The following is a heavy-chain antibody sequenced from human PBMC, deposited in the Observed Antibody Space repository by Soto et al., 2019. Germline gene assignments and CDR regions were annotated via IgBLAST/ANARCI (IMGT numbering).Heavy chain of an antibody. CDR2: IWYDGSNK. Sequence: GGSLRLSCAASGFTFSSYGMHWVRQAPGKGLEWVAVIWYDGSNKYYADSVKGRFTISRDNSKNTLYLQMNSLRAEDTAVYYCARVLGMLYPDYWGQGTLVTVSS. V-gene: IGHV3-33*01. CDR1: GFTFSSYG. J-gene: IGHJ4*02. D-gene: IGHD2-8*01. CDR3: ARVLGMLYPDY.